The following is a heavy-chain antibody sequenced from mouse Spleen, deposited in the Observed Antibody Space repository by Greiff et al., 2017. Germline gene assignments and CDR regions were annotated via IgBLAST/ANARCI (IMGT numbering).Heavy chain of an antibody. J-gene: IGHJ4*01. CDR1: GYTFTSYW. Sequence: QVHVKQPGAELVMPGASVKLSCKASGYTFTSYWMHWVKQRPGQGLEWIGEIDPSDSYTNYNQKFKGKATLTVDKSSSTAYMQLSSLTSEDSAVYYCARRAAYYRYDGGVLDYWGQGTSVTVSS. D-gene: IGHD2-14*01. CDR3: ARRAAYYRYDGGVLDY. CDR2: IDPSDSYT. V-gene: IGHV1-69*01.